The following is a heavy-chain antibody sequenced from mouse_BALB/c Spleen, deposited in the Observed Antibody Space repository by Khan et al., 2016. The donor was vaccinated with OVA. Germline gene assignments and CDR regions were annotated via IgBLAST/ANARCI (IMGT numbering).Heavy chain of an antibody. CDR2: ISPSSGYT. D-gene: IGHD2-14*01. J-gene: IGHJ3*01. V-gene: IGHV1-4*01. CDR3: AREGACYRSDGWFAY. CDR1: GYTFTTYT. Sequence: QVQLQQSGTELARPGASVKMSCKASGYTFTTYTMHWVKQRPGQGLEWIGYISPSSGYTNYNQKFKDKATLTADKSSITAYMQLSSLTSEDSAVYYCAREGACYRSDGWFAYWGQGTLVTVSA.